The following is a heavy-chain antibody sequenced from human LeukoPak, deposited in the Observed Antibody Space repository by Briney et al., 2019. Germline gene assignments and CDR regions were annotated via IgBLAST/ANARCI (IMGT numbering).Heavy chain of an antibody. V-gene: IGHV4-39*01. J-gene: IGHJ2*01. Sequence: SETLSLTCTVSGGSISSSSYYWGWIRQPPGKGLEWIGSIYYSGSTYYNPSLKSRVTISVDTSKNQFSLKLSSVTAADTAVYYCARHRRTPTLTDFDLWGRGTLVTVSS. D-gene: IGHD1-14*01. CDR3: ARHRRTPTLTDFDL. CDR1: GGSISSSSYY. CDR2: IYYSGST.